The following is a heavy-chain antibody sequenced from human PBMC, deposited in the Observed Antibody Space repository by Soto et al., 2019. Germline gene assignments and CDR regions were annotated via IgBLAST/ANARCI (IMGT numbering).Heavy chain of an antibody. CDR2: ISGSGGST. CDR3: ANRGGFRYYYYYGMDV. Sequence: GGSLRLSCAASGFTFSSYAMSWVRQAPGKGLEWVSAISGSGGSTYYADSVKGRFTISRDNSKNTLYLQMNSLRAEDTAVYYCANRGGFRYYYYYGMDVWGQGTTVTVSS. CDR1: GFTFSSYA. J-gene: IGHJ6*02. V-gene: IGHV3-23*01. D-gene: IGHD3-10*01.